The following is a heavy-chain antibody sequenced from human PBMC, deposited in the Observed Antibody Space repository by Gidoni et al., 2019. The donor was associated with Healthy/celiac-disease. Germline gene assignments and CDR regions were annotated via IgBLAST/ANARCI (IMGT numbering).Heavy chain of an antibody. Sequence: QVQFVQSGAEVKKPGASVKVSCKASGYTFTSYAMHWVRQAPGQRLQWMGWINAGNGNTKYSQNFQGRVTITRDTSASTAYMELSSLRSEDTAVYYCARDNYDSSGGGPIYDALDIWGQGTMVTVSS. CDR1: GYTFTSYA. CDR2: INAGNGNT. J-gene: IGHJ3*02. D-gene: IGHD3-22*01. CDR3: ARDNYDSSGGGPIYDALDI. V-gene: IGHV1-3*01.